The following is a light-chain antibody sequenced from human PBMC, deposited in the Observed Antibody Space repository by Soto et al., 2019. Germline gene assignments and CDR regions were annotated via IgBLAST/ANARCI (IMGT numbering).Light chain of an antibody. J-gene: IGKJ5*01. CDR2: LAT. Sequence: DIVMTESRVSLTVPPGEAASMSCRSSQSLVQTNGNTYLDWYLQKQGQSPELXISLATNRASGVPDRFSGSVSGTDGTMKISRVEEEDGRVYGSMQALQTTITFGQGTRLEI. V-gene: IGKV2-28*01. CDR1: QSLVQTNGNTY. CDR3: MQALQTTIT.